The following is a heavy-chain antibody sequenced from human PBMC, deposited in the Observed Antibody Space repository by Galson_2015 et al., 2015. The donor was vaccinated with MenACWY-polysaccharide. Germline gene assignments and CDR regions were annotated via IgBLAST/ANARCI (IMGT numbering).Heavy chain of an antibody. J-gene: IGHJ4*02. Sequence: SLRLSCAASGFTFSSYWMSRVRQAPGKGLEWVANIKEDGSDKYYVDSVKGRFTISRDNAKNSLYLQMNSLRAEDTAVYYCARRRGGLGNYFDYWGQGTLVTVSS. CDR2: IKEDGSDK. V-gene: IGHV3-7*01. CDR3: ARRRGGLGNYFDY. D-gene: IGHD3-16*01. CDR1: GFTFSSYW.